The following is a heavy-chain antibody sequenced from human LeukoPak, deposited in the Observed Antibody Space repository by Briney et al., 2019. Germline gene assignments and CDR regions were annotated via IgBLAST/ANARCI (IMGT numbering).Heavy chain of an antibody. CDR2: ISSSSSYI. Sequence: PGGSLRLSCAASGFTFSSYSMNWVRQAPGKGLEWVSSISSSSSYIYYADSVKGRFTISRDNAKNSLYLQMNSLRAEDTAVYYCARDPNPHSGYSSSWVKGEFDYWGQGTLVTVSS. J-gene: IGHJ4*02. CDR3: ARDPNPHSGYSSSWVKGEFDY. CDR1: GFTFSSYS. V-gene: IGHV3-21*01. D-gene: IGHD6-13*01.